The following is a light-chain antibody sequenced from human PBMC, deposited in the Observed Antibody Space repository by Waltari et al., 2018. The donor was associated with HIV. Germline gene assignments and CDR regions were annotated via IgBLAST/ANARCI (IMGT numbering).Light chain of an antibody. CDR1: QIIHYW. J-gene: IGKJ2*01. V-gene: IGKV1-5*01. CDR3: EQYNSHSYT. CDR2: ETS. Sequence: DVQMTQSPSTLSASVGDRVSITCRSRQIIHYWLAWYQQKPGQPPKLLIYETSYLESGDPTGFSCSGSGSDFTLTIDGLQPEDFATYYCEQYNSHSYTFGQGTKLDIK.